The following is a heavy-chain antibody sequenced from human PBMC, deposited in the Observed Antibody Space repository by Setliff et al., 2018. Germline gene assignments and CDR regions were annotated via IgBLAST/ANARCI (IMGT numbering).Heavy chain of an antibody. V-gene: IGHV1-69*05. CDR2: IIPIFGTT. Sequence: SVKVSCKASRGTFSSYGITWVRQAPGQGLEWMGGIIPIFGTTDYAQKFQGRVTIMTDESTSTAYMELSSLRTEDTAVYYCAREGVDTRSSTDYRYYMDVWGKGTTVTVSS. D-gene: IGHD5-18*01. J-gene: IGHJ6*03. CDR3: AREGVDTRSSTDYRYYMDV. CDR1: RGTFSSYG.